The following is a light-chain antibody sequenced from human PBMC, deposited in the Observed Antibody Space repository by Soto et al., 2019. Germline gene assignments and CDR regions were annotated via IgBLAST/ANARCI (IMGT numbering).Light chain of an antibody. CDR3: HQSYSTPYT. Sequence: DIQMTQSPSSLSASVGDRVTITCRASQTISTYLNWYQQKPGKAPRLLIYDASSLLRGVPSRFSGSGSGTDFTLTIASLQPEDFSTYYCHQSYSTPYTFGQGTKVEI. J-gene: IGKJ2*01. CDR1: QTISTY. CDR2: DAS. V-gene: IGKV1-39*01.